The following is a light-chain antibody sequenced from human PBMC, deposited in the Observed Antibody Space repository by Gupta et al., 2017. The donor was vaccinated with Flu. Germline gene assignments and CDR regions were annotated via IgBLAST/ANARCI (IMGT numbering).Light chain of an antibody. CDR3: AAWGDSLSGYV. J-gene: IGLJ1*01. V-gene: IGLV1-47*01. Sequence: QSVLPQPPSASGTPGQRVPISCSGSSSNIGSNYVYWYQQLPGTAPKLLIYGNNQRPSGVPDRFSGSKSGTSASLAISGLRSEDEADYYCAAWGDSLSGYVFGTGTKVTVL. CDR2: GNN. CDR1: SSNIGSNY.